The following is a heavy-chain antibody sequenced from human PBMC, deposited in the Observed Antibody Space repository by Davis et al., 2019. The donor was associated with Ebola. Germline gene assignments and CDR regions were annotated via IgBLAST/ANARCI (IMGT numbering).Heavy chain of an antibody. CDR2: IYYSGST. D-gene: IGHD6-13*01. CDR1: GGSISSSSYY. J-gene: IGHJ4*02. CDR3: ASRFGSSFDY. V-gene: IGHV4-39*07. Sequence: SETLSLTCTVSGGSISSSSYYWGWIRQPPGKGLEWIGSIYYSGSTYYNPSLKSRVTISVDKSKNQFSLKLSSVTAADTAVYYCASRFGSSFDYWGQGTLVTVSS.